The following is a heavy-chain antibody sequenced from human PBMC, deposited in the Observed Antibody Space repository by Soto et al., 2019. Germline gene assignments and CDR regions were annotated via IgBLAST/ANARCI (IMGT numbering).Heavy chain of an antibody. CDR1: GGSISSSNW. CDR3: ARAHGNYCYGMDV. V-gene: IGHV4-4*02. CDR2: IYHSGST. Sequence: QVQLQESGPGLVKPSGTLSLTCAVSGGSISSSNWWSWVRQPPGKGLEWIGEIYHSGSTNYNPSLTSRVTISVAKSKNQFALKLSSVTAADTAVYYCARAHGNYCYGMDVWGQGTTVTVSS. D-gene: IGHD4-17*01. J-gene: IGHJ6*02.